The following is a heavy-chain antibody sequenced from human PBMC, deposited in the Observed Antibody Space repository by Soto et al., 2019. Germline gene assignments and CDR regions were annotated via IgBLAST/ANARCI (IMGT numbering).Heavy chain of an antibody. CDR3: VRDSGAKLSSS. D-gene: IGHD6-13*01. Sequence: QVQLGQSGAEVKKPGSSVKVSCKASGGTFSSYRINWVRQAPVQGLEWVGGIAPIYRTADYAQKFQGRVTITADESARTSYMELRSLKSQDTAVYYCVRDSGAKLSSSWGQGTLVTVSS. V-gene: IGHV1-69*01. J-gene: IGHJ4*02. CDR1: GGTFSSYR. CDR2: IAPIYRTA.